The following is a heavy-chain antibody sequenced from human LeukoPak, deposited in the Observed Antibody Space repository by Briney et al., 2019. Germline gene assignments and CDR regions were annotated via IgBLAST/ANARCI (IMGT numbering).Heavy chain of an antibody. CDR1: GGTFSSYA. J-gene: IGHJ3*02. D-gene: IGHD2-21*01. CDR3: ARVRYQVVVIAYDAFDI. Sequence: SVKGSCKASGGTFSSYAISWVRQAPGQGLEWMGGIIPIFGTANYAQKIQGSVTITADESQSTAYMELSRLRSEDAAVYYCARVRYQVVVIAYDAFDIWGQGTMVTVSS. V-gene: IGHV1-69*01. CDR2: IIPIFGTA.